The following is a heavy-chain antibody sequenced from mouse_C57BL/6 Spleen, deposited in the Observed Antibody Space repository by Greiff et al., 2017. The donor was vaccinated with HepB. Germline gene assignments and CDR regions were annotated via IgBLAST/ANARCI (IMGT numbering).Heavy chain of an antibody. Sequence: EVKLMESGGGLVQPKGSLKLSCAASGFSFNTYAMNWVRQAPGKGLEWVARIRSKSNNYATYYADSVKDRFTISRDDSESMLYLQMNNLKTEDTAMYYCVREEGRGYFDVWGTGTTVTVSS. CDR2: IRSKSNNYAT. CDR3: VREEGRGYFDV. D-gene: IGHD3-3*01. CDR1: GFSFNTYA. J-gene: IGHJ1*03. V-gene: IGHV10-1*01.